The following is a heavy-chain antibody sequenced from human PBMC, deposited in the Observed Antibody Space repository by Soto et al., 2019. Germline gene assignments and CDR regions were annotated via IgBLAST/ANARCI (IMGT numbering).Heavy chain of an antibody. CDR2: IWYDGSNK. J-gene: IGHJ6*02. Sequence: GGSLRLSCAASGFTFSSYGMHWVRQAPGKGLEWVAVIWYDGSNKYYADSVKGRFTISRDNSKNTLYLQMNSLRAEDTAVYYCARSIVVAARGYYYGMDVWGQGTTVTVSS. CDR3: ARSIVVAARGYYYGMDV. D-gene: IGHD6-6*01. CDR1: GFTFSSYG. V-gene: IGHV3-33*01.